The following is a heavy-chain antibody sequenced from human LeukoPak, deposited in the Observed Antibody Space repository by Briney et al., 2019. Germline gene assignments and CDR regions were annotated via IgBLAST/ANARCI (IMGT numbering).Heavy chain of an antibody. CDR2: IYYSGST. V-gene: IGHV4-39*07. Sequence: ASETLSLTCTVSGGSISSSIYYWGWIRQPPGKGLEWIGSIYYSGSTYYNPSLKSRVTISVYTSKNQFSLNLTSVTAADTAVYYCARGGKGFPLGLRFDYWGQGSLVTVSS. CDR3: ARGGKGFPLGLRFDY. CDR1: GGSISSSIYY. J-gene: IGHJ4*02. D-gene: IGHD2-21*01.